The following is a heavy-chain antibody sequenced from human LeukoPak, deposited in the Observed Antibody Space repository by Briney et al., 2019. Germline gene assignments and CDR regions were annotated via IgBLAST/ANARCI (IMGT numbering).Heavy chain of an antibody. V-gene: IGHV3-23*01. Sequence: PGGSLRLSCAASGFTFSSYAMSWVRQAPGKGLEWVSAISGSGGSTYYADSVKGRFTISRDNSKNTLYLQMNSLRAEDTAVYYCAKAFSITMVRGVKLDYWGQGTLVTVSS. J-gene: IGHJ4*02. D-gene: IGHD3-10*01. CDR2: ISGSGGST. CDR3: AKAFSITMVRGVKLDY. CDR1: GFTFSSYA.